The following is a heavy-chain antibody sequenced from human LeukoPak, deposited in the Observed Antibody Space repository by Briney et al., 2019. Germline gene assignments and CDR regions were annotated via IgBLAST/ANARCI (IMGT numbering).Heavy chain of an antibody. Sequence: QSGGSLRLSGAASGFTFSSYGMHWVRQAPGKGLEWVAFIRYDGSNKYYADSVKGRFTISRDNSRNTLYLQMNSLRAEDTAVYYCAKDFWFGEAHYYMDVWGKGTTVTVSS. V-gene: IGHV3-30*02. CDR2: IRYDGSNK. J-gene: IGHJ6*03. CDR1: GFTFSSYG. CDR3: AKDFWFGEAHYYMDV. D-gene: IGHD3-10*01.